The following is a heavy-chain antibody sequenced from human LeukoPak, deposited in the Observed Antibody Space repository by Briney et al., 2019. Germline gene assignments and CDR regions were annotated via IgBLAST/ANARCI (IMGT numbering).Heavy chain of an antibody. CDR2: INPNSGGT. CDR1: GYTFTGYY. D-gene: IGHD3-9*01. Sequence: ASVKVSCKASGYTFTGYYMHWVRQAPGQGLEWMGWINPNSGGTNYAQKFQGRVTMTRDMSTSTVYMELSSLRSEDTAVYYCARALTGYYFKGNWFDPWGQGTLVTVSS. J-gene: IGHJ5*02. CDR3: ARALTGYYFKGNWFDP. V-gene: IGHV1-2*02.